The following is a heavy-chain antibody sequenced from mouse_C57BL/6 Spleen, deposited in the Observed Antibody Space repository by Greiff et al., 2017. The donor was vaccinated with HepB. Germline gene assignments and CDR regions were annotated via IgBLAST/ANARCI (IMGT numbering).Heavy chain of an antibody. CDR3: AGTTVVAPLAMDY. Sequence: EVQLVESGGGLVKPGGSLKLSCAASGFTFSDYGMHWVRQAPEKGLEWVAYISSGSSTIYYADTVKGRFTISRDNAKNTLFLQMTSLRSEDTAMYYCAGTTVVAPLAMDYWGQGTSVTVSS. V-gene: IGHV5-17*01. CDR1: GFTFSDYG. CDR2: ISSGSSTI. D-gene: IGHD1-1*01. J-gene: IGHJ4*01.